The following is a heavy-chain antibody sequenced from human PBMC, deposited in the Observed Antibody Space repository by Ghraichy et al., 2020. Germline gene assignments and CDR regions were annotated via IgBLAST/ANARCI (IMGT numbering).Heavy chain of an antibody. CDR2: ISGSGGST. CDR3: APKRWDTRDY. J-gene: IGHJ4*02. Sequence: GESLNISCAASGFTFSSYAMSWVRQAPGKGLEWVSAISGSGGSTYYADSVKGRFTISRDNSKNTLYLQMNSLRAEDTAVYYCAPKRWDTRDYWGQGTLVTVSS. V-gene: IGHV3-23*01. CDR1: GFTFSSYA. D-gene: IGHD5-18*01.